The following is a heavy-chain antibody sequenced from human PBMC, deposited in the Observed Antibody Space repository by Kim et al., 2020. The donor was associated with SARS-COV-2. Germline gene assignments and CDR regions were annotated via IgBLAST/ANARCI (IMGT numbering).Heavy chain of an antibody. V-gene: IGHV5-51*01. CDR1: GYSFTSYW. Sequence: GESLKISCKGSGYSFTSYWIGWVRQMPGKGLEWMGIIYPGDSDTRYSPSFQGQVTISADKSISTAYLQWSSLKASDTAMYYCARAVFVSYYYYGMDVWGQGTTVTVSS. J-gene: IGHJ6*02. CDR2: IYPGDSDT. D-gene: IGHD2-21*01. CDR3: ARAVFVSYYYYGMDV.